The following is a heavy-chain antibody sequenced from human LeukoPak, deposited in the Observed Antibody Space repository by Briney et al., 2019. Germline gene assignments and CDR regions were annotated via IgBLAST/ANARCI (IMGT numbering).Heavy chain of an antibody. V-gene: IGHV3-11*06. J-gene: IGHJ4*02. D-gene: IGHD2-15*01. CDR3: ARGLSGSCYDY. CDR1: GFTFSDYY. CDR2: ISSSSSYT. Sequence: GGSLRLSCAASGFTFSDYYMSWIRQAPGKGLESVSYISSSSSYTNYADSVKGRFTISRDNAKNALYLQMNSLRAEDTAVYYCARGLSGSCYDYWGQGTLVTVSS.